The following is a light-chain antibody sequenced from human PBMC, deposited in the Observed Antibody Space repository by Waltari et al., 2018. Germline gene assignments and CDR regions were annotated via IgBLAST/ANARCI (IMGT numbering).Light chain of an antibody. V-gene: IGKV3-20*01. CDR2: AAS. CDR3: QHYVRLPAT. J-gene: IGKJ1*01. Sequence: EIVLTQSPGTLSLSPGERATLSCRASQSVSRTLAWYQQKPGQAPSLLIYAASTRAPGIPDRFSGSGYGTDLSLTISRLEPEDFAVYYCQHYVRLPATFGQGTKVEIK. CDR1: QSVSRT.